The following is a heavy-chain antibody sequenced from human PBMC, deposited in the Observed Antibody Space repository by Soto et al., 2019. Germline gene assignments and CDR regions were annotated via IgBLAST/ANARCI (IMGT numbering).Heavy chain of an antibody. J-gene: IGHJ2*01. CDR3: XXXXXXXXXXXYFGL. CDR2: IRSKANNYAT. Sequence: EVQLVESGGGLVQPGGSLKLSCAASGFAFSGSAMHWVRQASGKGXEWVXRIRSKANNYATAYGASVKGRFTISRDDSXXAXXXXXXXXXXXXXXXXXXXXXXXXXXXXXYFGLWGRGTLVTVSS. CDR1: GFAFSGSA. V-gene: IGHV3-73*02.